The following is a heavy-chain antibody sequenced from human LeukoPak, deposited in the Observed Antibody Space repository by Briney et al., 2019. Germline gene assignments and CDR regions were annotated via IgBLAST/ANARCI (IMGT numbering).Heavy chain of an antibody. CDR3: ARDGYGPHSGSSGWFDP. D-gene: IGHD1-26*01. CDR1: GYSISSGYY. Sequence: SETLSLTCTVSGYSISSGYYWGWIRQPPGKGLEWSGSIYHSGSTYYNPSLKSRVTISVDTSKNQFSLKLSSVTAADTAVYYCARDGYGPHSGSSGWFDPWGQGTLVTVSS. J-gene: IGHJ5*02. V-gene: IGHV4-38-2*02. CDR2: IYHSGST.